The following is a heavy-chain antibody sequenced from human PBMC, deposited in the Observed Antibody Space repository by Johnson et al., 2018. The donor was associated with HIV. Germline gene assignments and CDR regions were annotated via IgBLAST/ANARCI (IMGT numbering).Heavy chain of an antibody. V-gene: IGHV3-11*04. CDR1: GFTFFDYY. CDR2: ISSTGSTI. J-gene: IGHJ3*02. Sequence: QVQLVESGGGLVKPGGSLRLSCAAFGFTFFDYYMSWIRQAPGTGLEWVSYISSTGSTIYYADSVTGRFTISRDNAKNSLYLPMNSLRAEDTAVYYCARRFFPGITVALDAFDIWGQGTMVTVSS. D-gene: IGHD6-19*01. CDR3: ARRFFPGITVALDAFDI.